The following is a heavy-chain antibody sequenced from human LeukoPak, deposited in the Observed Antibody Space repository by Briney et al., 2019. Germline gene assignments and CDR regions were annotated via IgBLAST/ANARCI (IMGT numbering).Heavy chain of an antibody. V-gene: IGHV1-8*01. Sequence: ASVKVSCKASGYTFTSYDINWVRQATGQGLEWMGWMNPNSGNTGYARKFQGRVTMTRNTSISTAYMELSSLRSEDTAVYYCARGVLRRYCSGGSCFTDAFDIWGQGTMVTVSS. CDR1: GYTFTSYD. CDR3: ARGVLRRYCSGGSCFTDAFDI. D-gene: IGHD2-15*01. J-gene: IGHJ3*02. CDR2: MNPNSGNT.